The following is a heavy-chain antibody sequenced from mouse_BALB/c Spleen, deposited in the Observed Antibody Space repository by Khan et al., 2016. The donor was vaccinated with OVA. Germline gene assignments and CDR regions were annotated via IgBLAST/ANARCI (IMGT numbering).Heavy chain of an antibody. Sequence: QVRLQQSGAELAKPGASVKMSCKASGFTFINYWMNWVKQWPGQGLEWIGYINPTTGYTEYNLKFKDKATLTADKSSSTAHMQLSSLTSEDSAVYYYARMDLRGDIDYWGQGTTLTVSS. J-gene: IGHJ2*01. V-gene: IGHV1-7*01. CDR2: INPTTGYT. CDR1: GFTFINYW. CDR3: ARMDLRGDIDY. D-gene: IGHD3-3*01.